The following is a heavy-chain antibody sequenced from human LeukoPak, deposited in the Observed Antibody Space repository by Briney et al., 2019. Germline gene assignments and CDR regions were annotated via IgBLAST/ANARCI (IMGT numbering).Heavy chain of an antibody. V-gene: IGHV1-69*13. J-gene: IGHJ4*02. D-gene: IGHD5-12*01. Sequence: ASVKVSCKASGGTFSSYAISWVRQAPGQGLEWMGGIIPIFGTANYAQKFQGRVTITADESTSTAYMELSSLRSEDTAVYYCARGGGGYDFSQGIFWDYWGQGTLVTVSS. CDR2: IIPIFGTA. CDR3: ARGGGGYDFSQGIFWDY. CDR1: GGTFSSYA.